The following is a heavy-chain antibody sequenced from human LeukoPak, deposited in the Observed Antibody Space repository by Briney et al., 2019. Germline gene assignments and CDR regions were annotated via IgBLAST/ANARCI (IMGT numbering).Heavy chain of an antibody. D-gene: IGHD3-10*01. J-gene: IGHJ4*02. CDR2: IYYSGST. Sequence: SETLSLTCTVSGGSISSYYWSWIRQPPGKGLEWIGYIYYSGSTNYNPSLKSRVTISVDTSKNQFSLKLSSVTAAGTAVYYCARRASYYGVIFDYWGQGTLVTVSS. CDR3: ARRASYYGVIFDY. CDR1: GGSISSYY. V-gene: IGHV4-59*08.